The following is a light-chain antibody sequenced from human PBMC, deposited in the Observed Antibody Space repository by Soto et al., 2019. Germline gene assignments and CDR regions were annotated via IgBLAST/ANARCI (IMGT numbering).Light chain of an antibody. CDR2: EVS. J-gene: IGLJ1*01. V-gene: IGLV2-14*01. CDR1: SSDIGDYNY. CDR3: SSYTGHSTLEV. Sequence: QSVLTQPASVSGSPGQSITISCTGTSSDIGDYNYVSWYQHHPGKAPKLMIYEVSNRPSGVSNRFSGSKYANTASLTITGLQTEDEADYYCSSYTGHSTLEVFGTGTKLTVL.